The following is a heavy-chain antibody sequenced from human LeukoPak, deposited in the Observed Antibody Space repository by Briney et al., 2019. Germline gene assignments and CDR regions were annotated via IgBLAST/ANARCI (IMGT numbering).Heavy chain of an antibody. V-gene: IGHV3-11*04. CDR2: ISSGGSPI. CDR3: ATSSLYFDN. Sequence: PGGSLRLSCAASGFTFSDSYMSWIPQAPGKGLEWLSFISSGGSPIKYADSVKGRFTISRDDAKNSLYLQMNSLRAEDTAVYYCATSSLYFDNWGQGTLVTVSS. J-gene: IGHJ4*02. CDR1: GFTFSDSY.